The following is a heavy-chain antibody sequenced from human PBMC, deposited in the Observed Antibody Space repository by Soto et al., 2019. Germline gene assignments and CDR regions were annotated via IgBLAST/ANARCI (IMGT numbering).Heavy chain of an antibody. CDR2: IYYSGST. Sequence: SETLSLTCTVSGGSISSGGYYWSWIRQHPGKGLEWIGYIYYSGSTYYNPSLKSRVTISVDTSKNQFSLKLSSVTAADTAVYYCARDIGTYYYDSSGYYYENWFDPWGQGTLVTRLL. J-gene: IGHJ5*02. V-gene: IGHV4-31*03. CDR3: ARDIGTYYYDSSGYYYENWFDP. D-gene: IGHD3-22*01. CDR1: GGSISSGGYY.